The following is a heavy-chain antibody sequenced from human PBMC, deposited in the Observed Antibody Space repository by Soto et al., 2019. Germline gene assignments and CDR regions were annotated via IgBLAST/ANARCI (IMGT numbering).Heavy chain of an antibody. V-gene: IGHV4-39*07. CDR3: ARDKYCSSTSCYTDYYYYGMDV. J-gene: IGHJ6*02. CDR1: GGSISSSVYY. D-gene: IGHD2-2*02. CDR2: MYYRGST. Sequence: PSETLSLTCTVSGGSISSSVYYWGWIRQPPGKGLEWIGSMYYRGSTYYNPSLKSRVTISVDTSKNQFSLKLSSVTAADTAVYYCARDKYCSSTSCYTDYYYYGMDVWGQGTTVTVSS.